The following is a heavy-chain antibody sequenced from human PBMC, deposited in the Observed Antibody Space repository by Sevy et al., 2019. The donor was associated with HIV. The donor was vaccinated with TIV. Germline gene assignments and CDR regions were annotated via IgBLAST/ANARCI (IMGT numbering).Heavy chain of an antibody. CDR2: IYISGNT. CDR1: GGSISNYY. CDR3: ARTPVIRAIVEKKGWEY. D-gene: IGHD1-26*01. J-gene: IGHJ4*02. V-gene: IGHV4-4*07. Sequence: SETLSLTCTVSGGSISNYYWSWMRQPAGKGLEWIGHIYISGNTNYNPSLKSRVTMSIDTSKNQFSLNLTSVTAADTALYYCARTPVIRAIVEKKGWEYWGQGTLVTDSS.